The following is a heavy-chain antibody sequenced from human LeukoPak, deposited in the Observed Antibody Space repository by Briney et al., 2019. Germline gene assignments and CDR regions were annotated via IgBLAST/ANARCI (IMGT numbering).Heavy chain of an antibody. D-gene: IGHD3-10*01. V-gene: IGHV3-7*01. CDR3: AKEGDYYGSGSYYYQDY. J-gene: IGHJ4*02. CDR1: GFTFSIYW. CDR2: IKQDGSAK. Sequence: GGSLRLSCAASGFTFSIYWMSWVRQAPGKGLQWVANIKQDGSAKYYADSVKGRFTISRDNSKNTLYLQMNSLRAEDTAVYYCAKEGDYYGSGSYYYQDYWGQGTLVTVSS.